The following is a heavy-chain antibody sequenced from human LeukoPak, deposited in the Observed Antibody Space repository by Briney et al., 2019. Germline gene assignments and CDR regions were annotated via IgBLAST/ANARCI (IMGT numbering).Heavy chain of an antibody. V-gene: IGHV3-21*01. J-gene: IGHJ4*02. CDR3: ARGFYDCGGNLIDY. Sequence: GSLRLSCAASGFTFSGYSINWVRQAPGKGLEWISSISSSANYIYYADYVKGRFTISRDNAKNSLYLQMNSLRAEDTAVYYCARGFYDCGGNLIDYWGQGTLVTVSS. CDR1: GFTFSGYS. CDR2: ISSSANYI. D-gene: IGHD4-23*01.